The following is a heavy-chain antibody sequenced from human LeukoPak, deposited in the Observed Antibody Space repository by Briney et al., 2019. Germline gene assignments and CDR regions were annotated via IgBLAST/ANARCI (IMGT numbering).Heavy chain of an antibody. D-gene: IGHD4-17*01. CDR1: GFTFNNYA. V-gene: IGHV3-23*01. Sequence: GGSLRLSCVASGFTFNNYAMSWVRQAPGEGLEWVSAISIVGSTSYAASAKGRFTISRDNSQDTLSLKMNSLRVEDTAVYYGAKERRSYGPWYFDLWGRGTLVTVSS. J-gene: IGHJ2*01. CDR2: ISIVGST. CDR3: AKERRSYGPWYFDL.